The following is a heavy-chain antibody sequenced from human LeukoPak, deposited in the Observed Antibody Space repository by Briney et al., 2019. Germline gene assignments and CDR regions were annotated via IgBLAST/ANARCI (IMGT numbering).Heavy chain of an antibody. J-gene: IGHJ3*01. CDR1: GDIVASNSTA. V-gene: IGHV6-1*01. CDR3: ARGGQGDGYSADEAFDF. D-gene: IGHD5-24*01. CDR2: TYYRSKWYN. Sequence: SQTLSLTCVISGDIVASNSTACNWIRQSPSRGLEWLGRTYYRSKWYNEYAVSVKSRITINPDTSKNQFSLQLNSVTPEDTAVYYCARGGQGDGYSADEAFDFWGQGTMVTVS.